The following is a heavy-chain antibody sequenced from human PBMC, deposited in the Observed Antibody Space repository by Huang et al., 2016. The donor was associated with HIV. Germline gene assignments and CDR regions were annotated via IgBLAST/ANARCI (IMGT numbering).Heavy chain of an antibody. CDR2: IKIEGRTT. J-gene: IGHJ3*02. V-gene: IGHV3-74*01. CDR1: GFKFSNYW. CDR3: ARAGGFEI. Sequence: EEHLVESGGGLVQPGWSLRLSCEASGFKFSNYWMQWVRQAPGKGLMLGSRIKIEGRTTDYADSVKGRFTISRDNAKNTLYLQMSSLTAEDTAIYYCARAGGFEIWGQGTVVTVSS. D-gene: IGHD2-15*01.